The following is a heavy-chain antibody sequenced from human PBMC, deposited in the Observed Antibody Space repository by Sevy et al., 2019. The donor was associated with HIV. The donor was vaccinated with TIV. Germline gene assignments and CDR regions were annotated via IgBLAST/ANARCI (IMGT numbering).Heavy chain of an antibody. D-gene: IGHD2-2*01. Sequence: GGSLRLSCAASGFTFSSYGMHWVRQAPGKGLEWVAFIRYDGRNKYYADSVKGRFTISRDNSKNTLYLQMNSLRAEDTAVYYCAKSLIYCSSTSCPDYYYYGMDVWGQGTTVTVSS. CDR3: AKSLIYCSSTSCPDYYYYGMDV. J-gene: IGHJ6*02. CDR1: GFTFSSYG. V-gene: IGHV3-30*02. CDR2: IRYDGRNK.